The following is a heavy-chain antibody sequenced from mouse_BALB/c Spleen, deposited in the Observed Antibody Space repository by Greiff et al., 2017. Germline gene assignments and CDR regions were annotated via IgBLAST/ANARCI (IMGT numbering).Heavy chain of an antibody. CDR3: TRGSSYYFDY. V-gene: IGHV1S127*01. CDR1: GYTFTSYW. D-gene: IGHD1-1*01. Sequence: QVQLQQPGAELVKPGASVKMSCKASGYTFTSYWMHWVKQRPGQGLEWIGTIDPSDSYTSYNQKFKGKATLTVDTSSSTAYMQLSSLTSEDSAVYYCTRGSSYYFDYWGQGTTLTVSS. J-gene: IGHJ2*01. CDR2: IDPSDSYT.